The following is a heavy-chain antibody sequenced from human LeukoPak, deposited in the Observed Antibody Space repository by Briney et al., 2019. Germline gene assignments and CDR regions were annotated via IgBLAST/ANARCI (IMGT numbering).Heavy chain of an antibody. CDR1: GFTFSSYW. CDR2: IKRDGSEK. J-gene: IGHJ4*02. V-gene: IGHV3-7*01. CDR3: ARRRYSSSRRYFDY. Sequence: GGSLRLSCAASGFTFSSYWMSWVRQAPGKGLEWVANIKRDGSEKYYVDSVKGRFTISRDNAKNSLYLQMNSLRAEDTAVYYCARRRYSSSRRYFDYWGQGTLVTVSS. D-gene: IGHD6-6*01.